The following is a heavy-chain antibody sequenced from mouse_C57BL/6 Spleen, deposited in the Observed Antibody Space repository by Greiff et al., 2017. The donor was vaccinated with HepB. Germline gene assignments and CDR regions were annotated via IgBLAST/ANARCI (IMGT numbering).Heavy chain of an antibody. V-gene: IGHV1-42*01. CDR3: ARSEDYGSSLDY. Sequence: EVQRVESGPELVKPGASVKISCKASGYSFTGYYMNWVKQSPEKSLEWIGEINPSTGGTTYNQKFKAKATLTVDKSSSTAYMQLKSLTSEDSAVYYCARSEDYGSSLDYWGQGTTLTVSS. D-gene: IGHD1-1*01. CDR2: INPSTGGT. CDR1: GYSFTGYY. J-gene: IGHJ2*01.